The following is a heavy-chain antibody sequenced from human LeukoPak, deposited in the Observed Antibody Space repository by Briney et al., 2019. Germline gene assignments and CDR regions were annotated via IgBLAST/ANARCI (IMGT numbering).Heavy chain of an antibody. CDR3: AGNYGPYYFDY. Sequence: GGSLRLSCAASGFTFSDYTLNWVRQPPGKGLEWVSSITGDSNYIYYADSVKGRFTVSRDNAKNSLYLHINSLRAEDTAVYYCAGNYGPYYFDYWGQGTLVAVSS. V-gene: IGHV3-21*01. J-gene: IGHJ4*02. CDR2: ITGDSNYI. CDR1: GFTFSDYT. D-gene: IGHD3-10*01.